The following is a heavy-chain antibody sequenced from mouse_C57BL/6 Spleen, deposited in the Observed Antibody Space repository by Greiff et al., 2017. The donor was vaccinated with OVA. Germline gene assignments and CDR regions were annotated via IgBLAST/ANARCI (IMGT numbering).Heavy chain of an antibody. CDR1: GFTFSSYT. J-gene: IGHJ2*01. CDR2: ISGGGGNT. V-gene: IGHV5-9*01. Sequence: EVQLVESGGGLVKPGGSLKLSCAASGFTFSSYTMSWVRQTPEKRLEWVATISGGGGNTYYPDSVKGRFTISRDNAKNTLYLQMSSLRSEDTALYYCARLSYGNYDYWGQGTTLTVSS. CDR3: ARLSYGNYDY. D-gene: IGHD2-1*01.